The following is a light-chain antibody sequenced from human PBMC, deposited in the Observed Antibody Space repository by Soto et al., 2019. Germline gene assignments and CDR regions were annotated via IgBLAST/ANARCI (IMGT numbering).Light chain of an antibody. CDR1: QSVGSS. CDR2: GAS. CDR3: QQYGDSPQT. V-gene: IGKV3-20*01. Sequence: EVVLTQSPGTLSLSPGERATLSSRASQSVGSSLSWYQQKPGQAPRLLFYGASSRATAIPDRFSGSGFGTDFTLTITRLEPEDFAVYYCQQYGDSPQTFGPGSKVEI. J-gene: IGKJ1*01.